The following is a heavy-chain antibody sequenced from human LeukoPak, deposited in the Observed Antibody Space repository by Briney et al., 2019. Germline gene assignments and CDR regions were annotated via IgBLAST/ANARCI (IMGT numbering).Heavy chain of an antibody. D-gene: IGHD3-10*01. CDR1: RFNFGNYW. J-gene: IGHJ4*02. Sequence: GGSLGLSCVAARFNFGNYWMHWVRQAPGKEPVCISRITGDGSSTVYADPVTGRFTISRDNARNTLYLQMDSLRAEDTAVYYCARDYYGSIDYWSQGTLVTVSS. CDR3: ARDYYGSIDY. CDR2: ITGDGSST. V-gene: IGHV3-74*01.